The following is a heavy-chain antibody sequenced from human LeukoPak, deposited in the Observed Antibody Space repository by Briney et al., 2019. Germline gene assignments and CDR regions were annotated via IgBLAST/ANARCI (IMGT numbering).Heavy chain of an antibody. Sequence: SETLSLTCTISGGSISSYYWTWIRQPAEKGLEWIGRIYTSGSTNYNPSLKSRVTMSVDTSKNQFSQKLSSMTAADTAVYYCARETTAYYDFWSGYYGWFDPWGQGTLVTVSS. D-gene: IGHD3-3*01. CDR3: ARETTAYYDFWSGYYGWFDP. V-gene: IGHV4-4*07. CDR2: IYTSGST. J-gene: IGHJ5*02. CDR1: GGSISSYY.